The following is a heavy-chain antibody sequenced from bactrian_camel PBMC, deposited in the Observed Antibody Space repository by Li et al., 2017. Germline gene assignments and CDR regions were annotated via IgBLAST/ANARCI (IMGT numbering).Heavy chain of an antibody. Sequence: HVQLVESGGGSVQAGGSLRLSCQASGWTLSDNYAAWFRQVSGKDREAVAHIWTAYGVTYYADFVKGRFTINRDIVESTLYLQINSLKPEDTAMYYCAAVRHGGTWYPLCRARSADFGYWGQGTQVTVS. CDR2: IWTAYGVT. J-gene: IGHJ6*01. V-gene: IGHV3S61*01. CDR3: AAVRHGGTWYPLCRARSADFGY. CDR1: GWTLSDNY. D-gene: IGHD6*01.